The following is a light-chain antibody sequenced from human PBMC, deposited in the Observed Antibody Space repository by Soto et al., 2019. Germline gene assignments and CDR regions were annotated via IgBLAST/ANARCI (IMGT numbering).Light chain of an antibody. CDR3: SSYTSSSRYV. CDR1: SSDVGGYNY. J-gene: IGLJ1*01. CDR2: EVS. V-gene: IGLV2-14*01. Sequence: QSALTQPASVSGSPGQSITISCTGTSSDVGGYNYVSWYQQHPGKAPKLMIYEVSNRPSGVSNRFSGSKSGNTASLTISGLQAEDEADYYCSSYTSSSRYVFGTGTQLTVL.